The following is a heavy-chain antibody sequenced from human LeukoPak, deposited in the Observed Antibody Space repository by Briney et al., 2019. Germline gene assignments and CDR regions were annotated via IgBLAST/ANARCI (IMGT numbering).Heavy chain of an antibody. Sequence: PGGSLRLSCAASGFTFDDYGMSWVRQAPGKGLEWVSGINWNGGSTGYADSVKGRFTISRDNAKNSLYLQMDSLRAEDTALYYCARGTLKAAATDFDYWGQGTLVTVSS. CDR1: GFTFDDYG. D-gene: IGHD6-13*01. V-gene: IGHV3-20*04. J-gene: IGHJ4*02. CDR2: INWNGGST. CDR3: ARGTLKAAATDFDY.